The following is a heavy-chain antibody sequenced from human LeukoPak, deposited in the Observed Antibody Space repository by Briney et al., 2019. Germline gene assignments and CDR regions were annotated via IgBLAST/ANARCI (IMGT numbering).Heavy chain of an antibody. D-gene: IGHD6-6*01. J-gene: IGHJ4*02. Sequence: GGSLRLSCAAPGFTFSNHWMIWVRQAPGKGLEWVANVKQDGSEKYYVDSVKGRFTISRVNAKNSLYLQMNSLRVEDTAVYYCATGRAAHLFDYWGQGTLVTVSS. CDR3: ATGRAAHLFDY. CDR1: GFTFSNHW. V-gene: IGHV3-7*01. CDR2: VKQDGSEK.